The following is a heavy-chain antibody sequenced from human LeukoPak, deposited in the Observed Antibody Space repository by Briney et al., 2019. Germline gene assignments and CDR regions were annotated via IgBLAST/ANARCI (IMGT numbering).Heavy chain of an antibody. D-gene: IGHD3-3*01. CDR3: ARVTYDFWSSPTYYMDV. J-gene: IGHJ6*03. V-gene: IGHV3-48*01. CDR2: ISSSSSTI. CDR1: GFTFSSYS. Sequence: GGSLRLSCAASGFTFSSYSMNWVRQAPGKGLEWVSYISSSSSTIYYADSVKGRFTISRDNAKNSLYLQMNSLRAEDTAVYYCARVTYDFWSSPTYYMDVWGKRTTVTVSS.